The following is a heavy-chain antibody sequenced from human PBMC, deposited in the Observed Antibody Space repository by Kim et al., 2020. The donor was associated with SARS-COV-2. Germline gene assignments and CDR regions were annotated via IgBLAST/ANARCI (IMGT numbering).Heavy chain of an antibody. J-gene: IGHJ4*02. Sequence: GESRKISCKGSGYSFTSYWIGWVRQMPGKGLEWMGIIYPGDSDTRYSPSFQGQVTISADKSISTAYLQWSSLKASDTAMYYCARENLESVQGTLAYYFDYWGQGTLVTVSS. V-gene: IGHV5-51*01. D-gene: IGHD3-10*02. CDR2: IYPGDSDT. CDR1: GYSFTSYW. CDR3: ARENLESVQGTLAYYFDY.